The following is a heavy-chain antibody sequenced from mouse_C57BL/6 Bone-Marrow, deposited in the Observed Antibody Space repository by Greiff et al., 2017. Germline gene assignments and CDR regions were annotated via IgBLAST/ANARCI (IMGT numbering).Heavy chain of an antibody. Sequence: EVKLMEPGAELVKPGASVKLSCTASGFNIKDYHMPWVKQRTEQGRERIGRIDPEDGETTYAPKFQGKATITADTASNTAYLQISSLTSEDTAVYYCASIDDYGSFDSGCQGTTLTVSS. CDR3: ASIDDYGSFDS. CDR1: GFNIKDYH. V-gene: IGHV14-2*01. D-gene: IGHD2-4*01. J-gene: IGHJ2*01. CDR2: IDPEDGET.